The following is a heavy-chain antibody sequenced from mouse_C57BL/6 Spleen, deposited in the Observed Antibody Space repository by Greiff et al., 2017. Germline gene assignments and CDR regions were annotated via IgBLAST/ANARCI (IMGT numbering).Heavy chain of an antibody. CDR1: GYTFTSYG. J-gene: IGHJ3*01. CDR2: IYPRSGNT. V-gene: IGHV1-81*01. CDR3: ARSGVASGSSPWFAY. Sequence: QVQLQQSGAELARPGASVKLSCKASGYTFTSYGISWVKQRTGQGLEWIGEIYPRSGNTSYNEKFKGKATLTADKSSSTAYMELRSLTSEDSAVYYYARSGVASGSSPWFAYWGQGTLVTVSA. D-gene: IGHD1-1*01.